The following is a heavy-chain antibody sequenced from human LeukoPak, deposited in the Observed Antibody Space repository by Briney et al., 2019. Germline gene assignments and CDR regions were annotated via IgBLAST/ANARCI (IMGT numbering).Heavy chain of an antibody. J-gene: IGHJ4*02. Sequence: SETLSLTCAVYGGSFSGYYWSWIRQPPGKGLEWIGYIYYSGSTYYNPSLKSRVTISVDTSKNQFSLKLSSVTAADTAVYYCARDEAGVFDYWGQGTLVTVSS. CDR2: IYYSGST. CDR1: GGSFSGYY. V-gene: IGHV4-30-4*08. CDR3: ARDEAGVFDY.